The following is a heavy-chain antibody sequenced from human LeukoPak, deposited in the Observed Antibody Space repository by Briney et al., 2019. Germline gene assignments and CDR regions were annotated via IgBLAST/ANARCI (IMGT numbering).Heavy chain of an antibody. Sequence: GASVKVSCKASGYTFTGYYMHWVRQAPGQGLEWMGWINPNSGGTNYAQKFQGRVTMTRDTSISTAYMELSRQRSDDTAVYYCARGSDYYDSSGAAYYWGQGTLVTVSS. J-gene: IGHJ4*02. V-gene: IGHV1-2*02. CDR1: GYTFTGYY. CDR3: ARGSDYYDSSGAAYY. D-gene: IGHD3-22*01. CDR2: INPNSGGT.